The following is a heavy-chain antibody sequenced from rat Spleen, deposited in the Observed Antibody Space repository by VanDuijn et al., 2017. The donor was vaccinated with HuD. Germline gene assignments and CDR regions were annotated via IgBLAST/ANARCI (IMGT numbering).Heavy chain of an antibody. CDR2: ITNTGDST. CDR3: SPLPGRNLAY. J-gene: IGHJ2*01. V-gene: IGHV5-31*01. CDR1: GFTFNNYW. Sequence: EVQLVESGGGLVQPGRSLKLSCVASGFTFNNYWMTWIRQAPGKGLEWIASITNTGDSTYYLDSVKGRFTISRNNAKSTLYLQMSSLRSEDTATYYCSPLPGRNLAYWGQGVVVTVSS. D-gene: IGHD1-4*01.